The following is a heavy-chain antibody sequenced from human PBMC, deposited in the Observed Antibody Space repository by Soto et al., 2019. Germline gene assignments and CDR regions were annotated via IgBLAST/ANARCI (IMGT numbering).Heavy chain of an antibody. D-gene: IGHD3-10*01. Sequence: KVSCKASGYTFTSYYMHWVRQAPGQGLEWMGRIDPSDSYTNYSPSFQGHVTMSADKSINTAYLQWSSLTASDTAMFYCARNSPSGGMDVWGQGTTVTVSS. V-gene: IGHV5-10-1*01. CDR1: GYTFTSYY. J-gene: IGHJ6*02. CDR3: ARNSPSGGMDV. CDR2: IDPSDSYT.